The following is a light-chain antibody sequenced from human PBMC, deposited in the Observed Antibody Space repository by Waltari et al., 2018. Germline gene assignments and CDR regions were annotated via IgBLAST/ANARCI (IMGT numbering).Light chain of an antibody. CDR1: SNDVGTYNL. J-gene: IGLJ2*01. CDR2: EGS. CDR3: SSYSGFTVI. V-gene: IGLV2-23*01. Sequence: QSALTQPASVSGSPGQSITISCTGTSNDVGTYNLVSWLQQHPGKAPKLMIYEGSKRPCGVTSRFSGSRSGNTASLTISGLQADDEADYYCSSYSGFTVIFGGGTKLTVL.